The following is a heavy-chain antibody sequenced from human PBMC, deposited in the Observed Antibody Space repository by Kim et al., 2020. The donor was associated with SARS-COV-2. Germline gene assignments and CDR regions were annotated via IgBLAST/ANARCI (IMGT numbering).Heavy chain of an antibody. D-gene: IGHD1-26*01. V-gene: IGHV4-39*01. CDR1: GGSITSSSYF. CDR3: ARQGAPWGIVGPTPPDY. Sequence: SETLSLTCNVSGGSITSSSYFWGWIRQPPGKGLEWIGCIYYDGTTHYNPSLESRVTISVDTSKKQFSLKRSSVTAADTAVYYCARQGAPWGIVGPTPPDYWGQGILVTVSS. J-gene: IGHJ4*02. CDR2: IYYDGTT.